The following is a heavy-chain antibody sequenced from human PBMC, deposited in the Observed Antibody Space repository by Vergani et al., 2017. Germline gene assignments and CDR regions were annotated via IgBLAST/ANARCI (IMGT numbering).Heavy chain of an antibody. Sequence: QGQLVQSGAEVKKPGSSMKVSCKASGGAFSSYAMHWVRQAPGQRLEWMGWINAGNGNTKYSQKFQGRVTITRDTSASTAYMELSSLRSEDTAVYYCAREGFYDYVWGSYRLRGGYYFDYWGQGTLVTVSS. V-gene: IGHV1-3*01. J-gene: IGHJ4*02. CDR3: AREGFYDYVWGSYRLRGGYYFDY. CDR2: INAGNGNT. D-gene: IGHD3-16*02. CDR1: GGAFSSYA.